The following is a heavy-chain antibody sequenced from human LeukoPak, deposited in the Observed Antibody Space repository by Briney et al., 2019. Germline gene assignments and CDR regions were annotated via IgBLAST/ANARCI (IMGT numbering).Heavy chain of an antibody. CDR3: ARGGVGGYDYFDS. CDR1: GGSISSDDY. D-gene: IGHD5-12*01. V-gene: IGHV4-30-4*01. Sequence: SETLSLTCTVSGGSISSDDYWSWIRQPPGKGLEWIGHITYSGSTDYSPSLRSRVTMSVDTSKNQFSLKLNSVTAAETAMYFCARGGVGGYDYFDSWGRGTLVAVSS. CDR2: ITYSGST. J-gene: IGHJ4*02.